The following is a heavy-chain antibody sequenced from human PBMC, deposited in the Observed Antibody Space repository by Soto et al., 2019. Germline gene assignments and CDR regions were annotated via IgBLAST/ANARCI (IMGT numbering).Heavy chain of an antibody. V-gene: IGHV1-69*13. CDR1: GGTFSSYA. J-gene: IGHJ5*02. Sequence: GASVKVSCKASGGTFSSYAISWVRQGPGQGLEWMGGIIPIFGTANYAQKFQGRVTITADESTSTAYVELSSLRSEDTAVYYCAREMRYSGSYYPLYNWFDPWGQGTLVTVSS. D-gene: IGHD1-26*01. CDR2: IIPIFGTA. CDR3: AREMRYSGSYYPLYNWFDP.